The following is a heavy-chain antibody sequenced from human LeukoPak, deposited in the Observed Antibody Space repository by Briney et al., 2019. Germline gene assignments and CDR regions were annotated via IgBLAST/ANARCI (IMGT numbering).Heavy chain of an antibody. CDR3: ARGSSTSQDGVLDY. J-gene: IGHJ4*02. CDR2: ISYDGSNK. D-gene: IGHD2-2*01. CDR1: GFTFSSYA. V-gene: IGHV3-30-3*01. Sequence: GGSLRLSCAASGFTFSSYAMHWVRQAPGKGLEWVAVISYDGSNKYYADSVKGRFTISRDNSKNTLYLQMNSLRAEDTAVYYCARGSSTSQDGVLDYWGQGTLVTVSS.